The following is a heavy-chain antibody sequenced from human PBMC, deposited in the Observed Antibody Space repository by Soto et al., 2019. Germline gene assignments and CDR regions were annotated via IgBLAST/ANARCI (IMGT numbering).Heavy chain of an antibody. CDR3: AKVKVEYCSSTSCSKRTYYYYGMDV. J-gene: IGHJ6*02. CDR1: GFTFSIYA. Sequence: GGSLRLSCAASGFTFSIYAMSWVRQAPGKGLELVSGISGSGGSTYYADSVKGRFTISRDNSKNTLYLQMNSLRAEDTAVYYCAKVKVEYCSSTSCSKRTYYYYGMDVWGQGTPVTVSS. CDR2: ISGSGGST. D-gene: IGHD2-2*01. V-gene: IGHV3-23*01.